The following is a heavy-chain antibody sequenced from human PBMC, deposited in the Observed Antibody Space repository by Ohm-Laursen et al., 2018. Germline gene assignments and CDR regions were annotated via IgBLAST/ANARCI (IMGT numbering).Heavy chain of an antibody. CDR3: ARHYDRSGKWGFFDY. CDR1: GFIFSSYW. D-gene: IGHD3-22*01. J-gene: IGHJ4*02. Sequence: SLRLSCSASGFIFSSYWMSWVRQAPGKGLEWVANIKQDGGEKYYVDSVKGRFTISRDNAKNSLYLQMNSLRAEDSAVYYCARHYDRSGKWGFFDYWGQGTLVTVSS. V-gene: IGHV3-7*01. CDR2: IKQDGGEK.